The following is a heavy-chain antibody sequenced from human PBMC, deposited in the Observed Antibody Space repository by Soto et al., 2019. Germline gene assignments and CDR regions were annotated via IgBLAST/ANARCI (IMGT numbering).Heavy chain of an antibody. CDR3: ARQRGGYGLFDS. J-gene: IGHJ4*02. D-gene: IGHD5-18*01. CDR2: IYPSGMP. CDR1: GGSISNAAYS. V-gene: IGHV4-30-2*01. Sequence: SETLSLTCTVSGGSISNAAYSWSWIRQPPGKGLEWIGYIYPSGMPFYNPSLRSRVTISIDRSNDQFSLNLKSVTAADTAVYYCARQRGGYGLFDSWGQGTLVTVSS.